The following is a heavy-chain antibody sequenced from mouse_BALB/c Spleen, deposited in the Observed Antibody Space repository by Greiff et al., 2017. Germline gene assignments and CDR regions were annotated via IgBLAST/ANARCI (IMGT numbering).Heavy chain of an antibody. Sequence: VQLQQSGPELARPWASVKISCQAFYTFSRRVYFAIRDTNYWMQWVKQRPGQGLEWIGAIYPGNGDTSYNQKFKGKATLTADKSSSTAYMQLSSLTNEDSAVYYCTRNGNYGDWYFDVWGAGTTVTVSS. CDR3: NEDSAVYYCTRNGNYGDWYFDV. V-gene: IGHV1-87*01. CDR2: GQGLEWIG. J-gene: IGHJ1*01. CDR1: YTFS. D-gene: IGHD2-1*01.